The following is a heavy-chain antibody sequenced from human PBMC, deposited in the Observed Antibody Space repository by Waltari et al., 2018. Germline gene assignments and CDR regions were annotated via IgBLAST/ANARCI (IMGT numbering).Heavy chain of an antibody. D-gene: IGHD6-13*01. Sequence: QVQLVQSGAEVKKPGSSVKVSCKASGGTFSSYAISWVRQAPGQGLEWMGGICPICGTANYAQKCQGRVTITADESTSTAYMELSSLRSEDTAVYYCARAPPLAAAGTDGFDYWGQGTLVTVSS. J-gene: IGHJ4*02. CDR1: GGTFSSYA. V-gene: IGHV1-69*13. CDR3: ARAPPLAAAGTDGFDY. CDR2: ICPICGTA.